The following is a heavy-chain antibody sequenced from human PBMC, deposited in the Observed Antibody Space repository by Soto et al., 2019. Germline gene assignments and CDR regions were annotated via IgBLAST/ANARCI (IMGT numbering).Heavy chain of an antibody. CDR1: GFTFSDYY. D-gene: IGHD2-21*01. Sequence: GGSLRLSCAASGFTFSDYYMSWIRQAPGKGLEWVSYISSSGSTIYYADSVKGRFTISRDNAKNSLYLQMNSLRAEDTAVYYCARDSYCGGECQTLDYWGQGTLVTVSS. CDR3: ARDSYCGGECQTLDY. CDR2: ISSSGSTI. J-gene: IGHJ4*02. V-gene: IGHV3-11*01.